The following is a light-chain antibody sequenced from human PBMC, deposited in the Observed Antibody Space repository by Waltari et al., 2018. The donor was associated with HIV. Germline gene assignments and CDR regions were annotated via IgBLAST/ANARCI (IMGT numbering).Light chain of an antibody. CDR1: QSVSSSY. CDR2: GAS. J-gene: IGKJ4*01. V-gene: IGKV3-20*01. Sequence: EIVLTQSPGTLSLSPGERATLSCRASQSVSSSYLAWYQQKPGQAPSLLIYGASCRATGIPDRFSGSGSGTDFTLTISRLEPEDFAVYYCQQYGRSPLTFGGGTKVEIK. CDR3: QQYGRSPLT.